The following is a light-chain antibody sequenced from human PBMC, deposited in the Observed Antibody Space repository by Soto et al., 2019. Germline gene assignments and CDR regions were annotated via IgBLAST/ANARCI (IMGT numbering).Light chain of an antibody. CDR1: QPITRY. V-gene: IGKV1-39*01. CDR2: GAS. J-gene: IGKJ1*01. Sequence: DIQMAQPPSSLSASVGDRVTITCRASQPITRYLNWYQHKPGRAPNLLIYGASTLQSGVPSRFTGSGSGTDFTLTISSLQPEDFATYYCQQTYNPPWTFGLGTNVEI. CDR3: QQTYNPPWT.